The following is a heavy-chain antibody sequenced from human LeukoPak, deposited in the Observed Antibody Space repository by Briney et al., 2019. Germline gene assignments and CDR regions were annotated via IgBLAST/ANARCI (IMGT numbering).Heavy chain of an antibody. J-gene: IGHJ6*04. CDR3: ARDHCSSTSCYTGYYYYGMDV. CDR2: INAGNGNT. Sequence: ASVKVSCKASGYTFTSYAMHWVRQAPGQRLEWMGWINAGNGNTKYSQKFQGRVTITRDTSASTAYMELSSLRSEGTAVYYCARDHCSSTSCYTGYYYYGMDVWGKGTTVTVSS. V-gene: IGHV1-3*01. CDR1: GYTFTSYA. D-gene: IGHD2-2*02.